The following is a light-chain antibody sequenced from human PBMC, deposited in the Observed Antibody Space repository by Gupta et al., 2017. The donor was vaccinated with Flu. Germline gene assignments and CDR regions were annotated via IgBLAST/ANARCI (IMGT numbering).Light chain of an antibody. CDR2: GAS. V-gene: IGKV1-6*01. CDR1: QAIRDD. J-gene: IGKJ4*01. Sequence: AIQMTQSPSSLSASVGDRVTITCRASQAIRDDVGWYQQKSGKAPVLLIYGASNLQSGVPSRFSGSGSGTDFTFTISALQPEDSATYYCLQDYLYPLSFGGGTKVEIK. CDR3: LQDYLYPLS.